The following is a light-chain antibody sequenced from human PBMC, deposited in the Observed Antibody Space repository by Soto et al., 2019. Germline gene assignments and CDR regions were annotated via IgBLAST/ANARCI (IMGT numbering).Light chain of an antibody. CDR1: QSISSW. V-gene: IGKV1-5*01. CDR3: QQYNSYSWT. J-gene: IGKJ1*01. CDR2: DAS. Sequence: DIQMTQSPSTLSASVGDRVTITCRASQSISSWLAWYQQKPGKAPKLLIYDASSLASGVPSRFSGSGSGTEFTLTSSSLQPYDFATYYCQQYNSYSWTFGQGTKVESK.